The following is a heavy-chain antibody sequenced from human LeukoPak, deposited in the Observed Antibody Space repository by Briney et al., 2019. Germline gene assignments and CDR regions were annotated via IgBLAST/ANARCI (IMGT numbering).Heavy chain of an antibody. J-gene: IGHJ6*02. Sequence: GGSLRLSCAASGFTFSSYGMHWVRQAPGKGLEWVAFIRYDGSNKYYADSVKGRFTISRDNSKNTVYLQMNRLRAEDTAVYYCARDPPVTSDFGLDVWGQGTTVTVSS. CDR3: ARDPPVTSDFGLDV. CDR1: GFTFSSYG. CDR2: IRYDGSNK. V-gene: IGHV3-30*02. D-gene: IGHD4-17*01.